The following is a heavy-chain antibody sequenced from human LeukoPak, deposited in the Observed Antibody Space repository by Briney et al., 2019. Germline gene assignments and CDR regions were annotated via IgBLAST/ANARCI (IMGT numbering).Heavy chain of an antibody. J-gene: IGHJ4*02. V-gene: IGHV4-34*01. Sequence: SETLSLTCAVYGGSFSGYYWSWIRQPPGKGLEWIGEINHSGSTNYNPSLKSRVTISVHTSKNQFSLKLSSVTAADTAVYYCARGHLYCSGGSCLFDYWGQGTLVTVSS. CDR3: ARGHLYCSGGSCLFDY. D-gene: IGHD2-15*01. CDR1: GGSFSGYY. CDR2: INHSGST.